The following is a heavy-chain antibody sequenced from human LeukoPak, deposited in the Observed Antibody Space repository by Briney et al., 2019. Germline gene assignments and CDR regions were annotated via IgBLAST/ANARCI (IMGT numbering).Heavy chain of an antibody. CDR3: ARDKGDYGSGSYYNGAFDY. D-gene: IGHD3-10*01. Sequence: PSETLSLTCTVSGGSISSGDYYWSWIRQPPGKGLEWIGYIYYSGSTYYNPSLKSRVTISVDTSKNQFSLKLSSVTAADTAVYYCARDKGDYGSGSYYNGAFDYWGQGTLVTVSS. J-gene: IGHJ4*02. CDR2: IYYSGST. CDR1: GGSISSGDYY. V-gene: IGHV4-30-4*02.